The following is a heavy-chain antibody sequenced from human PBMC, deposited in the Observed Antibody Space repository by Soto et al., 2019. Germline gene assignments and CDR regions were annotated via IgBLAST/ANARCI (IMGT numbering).Heavy chain of an antibody. D-gene: IGHD6-19*01. J-gene: IGHJ4*02. V-gene: IGHV1-2*02. Sequence: AVKVSCTASGYTFTVYYMXWVRQAPGQGLEWMGWINPNSGGTNYAQKFQGRVTMTRDTSLSTAYMELSRLRSDDTAVYYCARYSSGWVSESDYWGQGTMVPVSS. CDR3: ARYSSGWVSESDY. CDR2: INPNSGGT. CDR1: GYTFTVYY.